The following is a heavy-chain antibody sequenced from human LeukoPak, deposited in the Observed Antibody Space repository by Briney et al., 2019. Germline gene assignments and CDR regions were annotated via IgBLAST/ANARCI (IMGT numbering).Heavy chain of an antibody. CDR3: ARSGTTYYYDSGSRI. CDR2: ISGSRSII. Sequence: PGGSLRLSCAASGFTFSSYSMNWVRQAPGKGLAWVSFISGSRSIIHYADSVKGRFTISRDNAKNSLYLQMNSLRAEDTAVYYCARSGTTYYYDSGSRIWGQGTMVTVSS. CDR1: GFTFSSYS. D-gene: IGHD3-22*01. J-gene: IGHJ3*02. V-gene: IGHV3-48*04.